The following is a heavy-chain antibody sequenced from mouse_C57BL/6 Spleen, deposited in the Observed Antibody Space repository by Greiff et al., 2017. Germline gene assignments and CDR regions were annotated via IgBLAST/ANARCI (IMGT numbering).Heavy chain of an antibody. Sequence: QVQLQQSGAELVRPGTSVKMSCKASGYTFTNYWIGWAKQRPGHGLEWIVDIYPGGGYTNYNEKFKGKGPMTADKSSSTAYMQFSSLRSEDSAIYFCARSGYDYDVFDYWGKGTTLTVSS. D-gene: IGHD2-4*01. V-gene: IGHV1-63*01. CDR1: GYTFTNYW. CDR2: IYPGGGYT. J-gene: IGHJ2*01. CDR3: ARSGYDYDVFDY.